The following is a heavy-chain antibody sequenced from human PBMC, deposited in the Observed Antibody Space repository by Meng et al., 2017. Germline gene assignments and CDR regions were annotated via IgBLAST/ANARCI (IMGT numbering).Heavy chain of an antibody. V-gene: IGHV4-4*02. CDR2: IYHSGST. CDR3: ARGRYSSGWDRFDY. Sequence: QVRGQESGPGLVSPSGTLSLTGAVSGGSISSSNWWSWVRQPPGKGLEWIGEIYHSGSTNYNPSLKSRVTISVDKSKNQFSLKLSSVTAADTAVYYCARGRYSSGWDRFDYWGQGTLVTVSS. D-gene: IGHD6-19*01. CDR1: GGSISSSNW. J-gene: IGHJ4*02.